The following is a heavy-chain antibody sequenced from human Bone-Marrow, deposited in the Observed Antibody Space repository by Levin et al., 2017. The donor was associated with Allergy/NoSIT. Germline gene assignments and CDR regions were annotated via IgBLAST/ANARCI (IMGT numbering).Heavy chain of an antibody. V-gene: IGHV3-48*03. CDR3: ARESTDQGNFDF. CDR1: GFTLSLYE. J-gene: IGHJ4*02. Sequence: GGSLRLSCETSGFTLSLYEMNWVRQAPGKGLEWVSYISGLGKTIYYADSVKGRFTISRDNPKNSLYLEMNSLRPEDTAVYYCARESTDQGNFDFWGQGTQVTVSS. CDR2: ISGLGKTI.